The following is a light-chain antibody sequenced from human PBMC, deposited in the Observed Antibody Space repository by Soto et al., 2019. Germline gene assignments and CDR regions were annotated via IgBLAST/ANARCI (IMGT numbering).Light chain of an antibody. V-gene: IGLV2-8*01. Sequence: SALTQPPSASGSPGQSVTISCTGTSSDVGGYNYVSWYQQHPGKAPKLIIYEVTKRPSGVPDRFSGSKSGNTASLTVSGLQAEDEADYYCSSFAGSNNLRMFGGGTKLTVL. CDR1: SSDVGGYNY. CDR2: EVT. J-gene: IGLJ3*02. CDR3: SSFAGSNNLRM.